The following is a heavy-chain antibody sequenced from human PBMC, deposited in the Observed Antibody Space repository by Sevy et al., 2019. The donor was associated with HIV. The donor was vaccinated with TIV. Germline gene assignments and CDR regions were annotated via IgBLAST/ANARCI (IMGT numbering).Heavy chain of an antibody. CDR2: ISXSXTNI. CDR3: ARDLPXSXTTXXXXXY. J-gene: IGHJ4*01. V-gene: IGHV3-48*03. Sequence: GGSLRLSCAASGFRFSXYEMXWVRQAPGKGLEWVASISXSXTNIYYSDSVRGRFTISRDTAKNSLYLQMNSLRAEDTAVYYCARDLPXSXTTXXXXXYWGXXXLVTVSS. D-gene: IGHD4-17*01. CDR1: GFRFSXYE.